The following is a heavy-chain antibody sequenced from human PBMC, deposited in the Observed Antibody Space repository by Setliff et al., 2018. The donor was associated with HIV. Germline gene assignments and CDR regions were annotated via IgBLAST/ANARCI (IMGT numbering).Heavy chain of an antibody. J-gene: IGHJ4*02. Sequence: ASVKVSCKASGYTFTNYAIHWVRQAPGQRLEWMGWINPGNGNTKYSQKFQGRVTITRDTSATTAYMELSSLRSDDTAVYYCARVWEWNYDLGYWGQGTLVTVS. V-gene: IGHV1-3*01. CDR2: INPGNGNT. CDR3: ARVWEWNYDLGY. D-gene: IGHD1-7*01. CDR1: GYTFTNYA.